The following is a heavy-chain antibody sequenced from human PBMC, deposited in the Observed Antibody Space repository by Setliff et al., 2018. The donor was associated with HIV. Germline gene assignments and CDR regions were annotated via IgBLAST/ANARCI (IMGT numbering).Heavy chain of an antibody. CDR2: VNRTGST. CDR3: ARSNYYGSGTPKGFDY. J-gene: IGHJ4*02. CDR1: GGSFRGYY. V-gene: IGHV4-34*01. D-gene: IGHD3-10*01. Sequence: SETLSLTCAVYGGSFRGYYWAWIRQPLGKGLEWIGEVNRTGSTNYNPSLKSRVNISIDTSKNQFSLKLSSVTAADTAVYFCARSNYYGSGTPKGFDYWGQGTLVTVSS.